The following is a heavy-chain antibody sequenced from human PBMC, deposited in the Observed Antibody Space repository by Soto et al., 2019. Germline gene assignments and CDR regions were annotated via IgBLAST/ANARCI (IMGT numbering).Heavy chain of an antibody. V-gene: IGHV4-59*01. CDR1: GGSISRYY. CDR2: MYNTGST. CDR3: ARDLWGYCGTDCYPMDV. D-gene: IGHD2-21*02. J-gene: IGHJ6*02. Sequence: ETLSLTCTVSGGSISRYYWSWIWQPPGKGLEWIGYMYNTGSTVYNPSFKSRVTISVDTSKNQFSLKLNSVTAADTAVYYCARDLWGYCGTDCYPMDVWGQGATVTVSS.